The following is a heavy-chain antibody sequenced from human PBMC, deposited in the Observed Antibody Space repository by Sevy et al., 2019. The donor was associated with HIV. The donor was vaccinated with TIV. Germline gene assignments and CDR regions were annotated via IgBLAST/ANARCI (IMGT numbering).Heavy chain of an antibody. J-gene: IGHJ5*02. V-gene: IGHV4-34*01. Sequence: SETLSLTCGVYNGSFSGYYWSWIRQSPEKGLEWIGQINHSGSTNYNPSLKSRITISIDMSTSQFSLNLSSVTAADSAIYCGGRSGSYYQVSWFDPWGQGTLVTVSS. CDR1: NGSFSGYY. CDR3: GRSGSYYQVSWFDP. D-gene: IGHD3-10*01. CDR2: INHSGST.